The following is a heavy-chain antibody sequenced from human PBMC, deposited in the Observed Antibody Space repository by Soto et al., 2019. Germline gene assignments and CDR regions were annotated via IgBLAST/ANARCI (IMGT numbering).Heavy chain of an antibody. Sequence: PGESLKISCKSSGYNFTNYWNGWVRQMPGKGLEWMGIIYLLDSDTRYSTSFQSQGTISADKSISTAYLQWSSLKASDTAMYYCARQDIWTGYVDYWGQGTLVTVSS. J-gene: IGHJ4*02. CDR3: ARQDIWTGYVDY. CDR2: IYLLDSDT. D-gene: IGHD3-9*01. V-gene: IGHV5-51*01. CDR1: GYNFTNYW.